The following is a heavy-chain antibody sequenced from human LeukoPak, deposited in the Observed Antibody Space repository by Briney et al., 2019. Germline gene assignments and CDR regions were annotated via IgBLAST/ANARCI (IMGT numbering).Heavy chain of an antibody. CDR1: GGSISSYY. J-gene: IGHJ4*02. Sequence: SETLSLTCTVSGGSISSYYWSWIRQPPGKGLEWIGYMYYSGSTNYDPSTNYNPSLKSRVTISVDTSKNQFSLKLSSVTAADTAVYYCARDVGATPGYFDYWGQGTLVTVSS. V-gene: IGHV4-59*01. CDR3: ARDVGATPGYFDY. CDR2: MYYSGSTNYDPST. D-gene: IGHD1-26*01.